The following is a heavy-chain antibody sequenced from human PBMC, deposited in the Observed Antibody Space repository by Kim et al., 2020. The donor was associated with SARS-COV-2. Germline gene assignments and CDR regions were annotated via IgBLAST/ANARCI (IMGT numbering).Heavy chain of an antibody. CDR1: GGTFSSYA. Sequence: SVKVSCKASGGTFSSYAISWVRQAPGQGLEWMGGIIPIFGTANYAQKFQGRVTITADKSTSTAYVELSSLRSEDTAVYYCARGGFYYDSSGYYPRGFDYWGQGTLVTVSS. CDR2: IIPIFGTA. V-gene: IGHV1-69*06. J-gene: IGHJ4*02. D-gene: IGHD3-22*01. CDR3: ARGGFYYDSSGYYPRGFDY.